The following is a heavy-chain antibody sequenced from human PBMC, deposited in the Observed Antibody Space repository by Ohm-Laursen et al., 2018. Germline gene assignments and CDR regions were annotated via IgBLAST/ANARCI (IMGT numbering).Heavy chain of an antibody. Sequence: GSLRLSCAACGFTFSSYAMSWVRQAPGKGLEWVSAISGSGGSTYYADSVKGRFTISRDNSKNTLYLQMNSLRAEDTAVYYCAKGLVVVAAPDYYYYGMDVWGQGTTVTVSS. CDR3: AKGLVVVAAPDYYYYGMDV. D-gene: IGHD2-15*01. CDR2: ISGSGGST. CDR1: GFTFSSYA. V-gene: IGHV3-23*01. J-gene: IGHJ6*02.